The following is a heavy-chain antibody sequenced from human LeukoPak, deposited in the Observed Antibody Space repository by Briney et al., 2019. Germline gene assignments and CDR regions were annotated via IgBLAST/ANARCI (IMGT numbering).Heavy chain of an antibody. CDR2: IRYDGSNK. CDR1: GFTFSSYG. CDR3: ARDDYVWGSYRYLYYFDY. Sequence: GGSLRLSCAASGFTFSSYGMHWVRQAPGKGLEWVAFIRYDGSNKYYADSVKGRFTISRDNSKNTLYLQMNSLRAEDTAVYYCARDDYVWGSYRYLYYFDYWGQGTLVTVSS. J-gene: IGHJ4*02. D-gene: IGHD3-16*02. V-gene: IGHV3-30*02.